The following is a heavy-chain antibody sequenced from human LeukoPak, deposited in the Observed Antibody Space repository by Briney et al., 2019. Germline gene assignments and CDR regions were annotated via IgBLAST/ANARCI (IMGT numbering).Heavy chain of an antibody. CDR2: INHSGST. V-gene: IGHV4-34*01. CDR3: ARGGYCSSISCWFDP. J-gene: IGHJ5*02. Sequence: SETLSLTCAVYGGSFSGYYWSWIRQPPGKGLEWIGEINHSGSTNYNPSLKSRVTISVDTSKNQFSLKLSSVTAADTAVYYCARGGYCSSISCWFDPWGQGTLVTVSS. D-gene: IGHD2-2*01. CDR1: GGSFSGYY.